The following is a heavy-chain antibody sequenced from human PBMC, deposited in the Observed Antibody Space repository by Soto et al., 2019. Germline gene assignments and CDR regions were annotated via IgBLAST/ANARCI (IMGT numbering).Heavy chain of an antibody. CDR2: IIPIFGTA. Sequence: QVQLVQSGAEVKNSGASVKVSCKASGYTFTSYGFSWVRQAPGQGLEWMGWIIPIFGTANYAQKFQGRVTITADESTSTAYMELSSLRSEDTAVYYCAVVPASYYEGVDYWGQGTLVTVSS. V-gene: IGHV1-69*13. D-gene: IGHD2-2*01. CDR1: GYTFTSYG. CDR3: AVVPASYYEGVDY. J-gene: IGHJ4*02.